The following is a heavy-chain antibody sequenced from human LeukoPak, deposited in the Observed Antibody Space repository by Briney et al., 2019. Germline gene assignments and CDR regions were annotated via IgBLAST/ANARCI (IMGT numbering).Heavy chain of an antibody. V-gene: IGHV3-30-3*01. J-gene: IGHJ4*02. CDR1: GFTFSSYA. CDR3: ARDPGDY. CDR2: ISYDGSNK. Sequence: GSLRLSCAASGFTFSSYAMHWVRQAPGKGLEWVAVISYDGSNKYYADSVKGRFTISRDNSKNTLYLQMNSLRAEDTAVYYCARDPGDYWGQGTLVTVSS.